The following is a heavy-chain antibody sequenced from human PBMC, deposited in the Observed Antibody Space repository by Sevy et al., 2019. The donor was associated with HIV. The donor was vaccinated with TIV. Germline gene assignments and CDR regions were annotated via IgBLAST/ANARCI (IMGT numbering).Heavy chain of an antibody. D-gene: IGHD3-22*01. CDR1: GYTFTSYD. CDR2: MNPNSGNT. Sequence: ASVKVSCKASGYTFTSYDINWVRQATGQGLEWMGWMNPNSGNTGYTQKFQGRVTMTRNTSISTAYMELSSLRSEDTAVYYCALISLDSSGYYYTRPDLDYWGQGTLVTVSS. J-gene: IGHJ4*02. V-gene: IGHV1-8*01. CDR3: ALISLDSSGYYYTRPDLDY.